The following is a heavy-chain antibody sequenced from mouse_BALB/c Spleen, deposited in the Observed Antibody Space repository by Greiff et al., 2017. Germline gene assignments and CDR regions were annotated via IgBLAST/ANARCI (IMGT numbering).Heavy chain of an antibody. J-gene: IGHJ4*01. CDR1: GYTFTSYV. CDR2: INPYNDGT. CDR3: AETGAIWDRGGMDY. D-gene: IGHD4-1*01. V-gene: IGHV1-14*01. Sequence: VQLQQSGPELVKPGASVKMSCKASGYTFTSYVMHWVKQKPGQGLEWIGYINPYNDGTKYNEKFKGKATLTSDKSSSTAYMELSSLTSEDSAVYTGAETGAIWDRGGMDYWGQGTSVTVSS.